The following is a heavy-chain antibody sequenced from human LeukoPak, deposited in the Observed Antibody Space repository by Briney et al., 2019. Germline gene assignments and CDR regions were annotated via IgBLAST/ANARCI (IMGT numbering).Heavy chain of an antibody. CDR2: IKQDGSEK. CDR3: ARDLRCSSTSCYYYYMDV. J-gene: IGHJ6*03. V-gene: IGHV3-7*01. D-gene: IGHD2-2*01. CDR1: GFTFSSYW. Sequence: GGSLRLSCAASGFTFSSYWMSWARQAPGKGLEWVANIKQDGSEKYYVDSVKGRFTISRDNAKNSLYLQMNSLRAEDTAVYYCARDLRCSSTSCYYYYMDVWGKGTTVTVSS.